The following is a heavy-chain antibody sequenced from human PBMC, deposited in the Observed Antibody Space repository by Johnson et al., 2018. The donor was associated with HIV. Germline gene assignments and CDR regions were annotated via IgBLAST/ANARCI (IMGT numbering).Heavy chain of an antibody. CDR1: GFSFSDYD. D-gene: IGHD3-10*01. CDR2: IGTAGAP. V-gene: IGHV3-13*05. J-gene: IGHJ3*01. CDR3: AKGMGLSIGELSDAFHF. Sequence: VQLVESGGGVVQPGRSLRLSCAASGFSFSDYDMHWVRQLPGKSLEWVSAIGTAGAPFYPGSVKGRFTISRDNSKNTLNLQMNSLRPEDTAVYYCAKGMGLSIGELSDAFHFWGLGTVVTVSS.